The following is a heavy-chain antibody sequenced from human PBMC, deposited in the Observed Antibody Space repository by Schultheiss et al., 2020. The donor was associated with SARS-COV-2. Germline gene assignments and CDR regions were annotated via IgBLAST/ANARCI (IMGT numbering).Heavy chain of an antibody. CDR3: AVGYCSSTSCSYYYYYGMDV. D-gene: IGHD2-2*01. J-gene: IGHJ6*02. CDR1: GYTFTSYG. V-gene: IGHV1-18*01. CDR2: ISAYNGNT. Sequence: ASVKVSCKASGYTFTSYGISWVRQAPGQGLEWMGWISAYNGNTNYAQKLQGRVTMTTDTSTSTAYMELRSPRSDDTAVYYCAVGYCSSTSCSYYYYYGMDVWGQGTTVTVSS.